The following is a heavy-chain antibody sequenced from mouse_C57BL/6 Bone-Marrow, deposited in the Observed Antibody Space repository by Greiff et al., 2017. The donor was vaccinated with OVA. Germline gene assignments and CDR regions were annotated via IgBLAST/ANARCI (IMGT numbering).Heavy chain of an antibody. J-gene: IGHJ2*01. CDR1: GFTFSDYG. CDR2: ISSGSSTI. Sequence: EVKLQESGGGLVKPGGSLKLSCAASGFTFSDYGMHWVRQAPEKGLEWVAYISSGSSTIYYADTVKGRFTISRDNAKNTLFLQMTSLRSEDTAMYYCARAPTLYYFDYWGQGTTLTVSS. V-gene: IGHV5-17*01. CDR3: ARAPTLYYFDY. D-gene: IGHD4-1*02.